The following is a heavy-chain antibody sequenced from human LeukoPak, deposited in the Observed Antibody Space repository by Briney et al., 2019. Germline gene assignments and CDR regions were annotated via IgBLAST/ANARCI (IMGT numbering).Heavy chain of an antibody. CDR2: INPDGTTT. CDR3: ARVSVGWYSFDY. V-gene: IGHV3-74*01. D-gene: IGHD6-19*01. Sequence: GGSLSLSCAASGFTFSTYWMHWVRQAPGKGLVWVSRINPDGTTTSYVDSVKGRFTISRDNAKDTVYLQMNSLRAEDTAVYYCARVSVGWYSFDYWGQGTLVTVSS. CDR1: GFTFSTYW. J-gene: IGHJ4*02.